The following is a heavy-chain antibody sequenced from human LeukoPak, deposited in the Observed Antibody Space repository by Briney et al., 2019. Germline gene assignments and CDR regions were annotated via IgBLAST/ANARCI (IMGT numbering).Heavy chain of an antibody. Sequence: RASVKVSCKASGYTFTGYYMHWVRQAPGQGLEWMGWINPNSGGTNYAQKFQGRVTMTRDTSISTAYMEPSRLRSDDTAVYYCARSPDAAAAEAYYFDYWGQGTLVTVSS. CDR3: ARSPDAAAAEAYYFDY. V-gene: IGHV1-2*02. CDR2: INPNSGGT. J-gene: IGHJ4*02. D-gene: IGHD6-13*01. CDR1: GYTFTGYY.